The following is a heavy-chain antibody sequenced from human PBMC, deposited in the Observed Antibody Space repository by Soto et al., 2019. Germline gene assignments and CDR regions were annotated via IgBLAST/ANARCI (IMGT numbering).Heavy chain of an antibody. V-gene: IGHV4-31*03. CDR3: ARAFSVTNFDS. Sequence: QVQLQESGPGLVKSSQTLSLTCTVSDGSISFGAYYWSWIRQHPGKGLEWMGFIFYTGTTLYNPSLKSRVTISADTSKNQFSLKLTSVTAADTAVYYCARAFSVTNFDSWGQGTLVTVSS. CDR2: IFYTGTT. CDR1: DGSISFGAYY. D-gene: IGHD4-17*01. J-gene: IGHJ4*02.